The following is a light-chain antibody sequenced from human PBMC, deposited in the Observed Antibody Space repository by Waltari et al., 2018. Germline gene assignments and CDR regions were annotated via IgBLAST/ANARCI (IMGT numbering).Light chain of an antibody. CDR2: WAS. J-gene: IGKJ1*01. V-gene: IGKV4-1*01. CDR1: QSVLYSSNNKNY. CDR3: QQYYSTLRT. Sequence: DIVMTQSPASLAVSLGERATINCKSSQSVLYSSNNKNYLAWYQHKPGQPPKLLIYWASTRESGVPDRFSGSGSGTDFTLTISSLQAEDVAVYYCQQYYSTLRTFGQGTKVEIK.